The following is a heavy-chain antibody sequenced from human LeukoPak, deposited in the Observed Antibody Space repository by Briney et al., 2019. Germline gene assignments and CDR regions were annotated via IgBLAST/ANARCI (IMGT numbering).Heavy chain of an antibody. V-gene: IGHV1-69*06. CDR3: ARVWRPSGSQSYYFYVDV. CDR2: IIPIFGTT. Sequence: GASVKVSCKASGYTFNGYYIHWVRQAPGQGLEWMGGIIPIFGTTNYAQKFQGRVTITADTSTTTAYLELSSLRSEDTAVYYCARVWRPSGSQSYYFYVDVWGKGTTVTVSS. J-gene: IGHJ6*03. CDR1: GYTFNGYY. D-gene: IGHD3-10*01.